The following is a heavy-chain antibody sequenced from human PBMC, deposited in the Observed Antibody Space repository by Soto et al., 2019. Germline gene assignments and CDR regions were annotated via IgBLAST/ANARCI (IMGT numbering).Heavy chain of an antibody. D-gene: IGHD3-3*01. V-gene: IGHV4-61*08. CDR1: GDSVSSGGAY. CDR2: IYYSGST. J-gene: IGHJ4*02. Sequence: SETLSLTCAVSGDSVSSGGAYWSWIRQHPGKGLEWIGYIYYSGSTNYNPSLKSRVTISVDTSKNQFSLKLSSVTAADTAVYYCARGHGVYDFWSGYPTIFDYWGQGTLVTVSS. CDR3: ARGHGVYDFWSGYPTIFDY.